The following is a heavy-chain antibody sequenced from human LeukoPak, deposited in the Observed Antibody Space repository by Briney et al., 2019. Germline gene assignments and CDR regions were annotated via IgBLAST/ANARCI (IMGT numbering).Heavy chain of an antibody. Sequence: GASVKVSCKASGYTFTGFYIHWVRQAPGQGFEWMGWINPDNGDTNYRQTFQGRVTMTRDTSVSTAFMELSRLTSDDTAVYYRARSYTNNGGFPPYWGQGTLVTVSS. J-gene: IGHJ4*02. D-gene: IGHD4-11*01. CDR1: GYTFTGFY. V-gene: IGHV1-2*02. CDR2: INPDNGDT. CDR3: ARSYTNNGGFPPY.